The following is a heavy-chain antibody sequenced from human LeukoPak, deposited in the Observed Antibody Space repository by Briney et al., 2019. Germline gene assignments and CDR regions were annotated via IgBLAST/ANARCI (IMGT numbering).Heavy chain of an antibody. V-gene: IGHV3-23*01. CDR2: ISGSGGST. CDR3: AKQRPYSGYDYGYFDY. CDR1: GFTFSSHA. J-gene: IGHJ4*02. Sequence: GGSLRLSCVGSGFTFSSHAMSWVRQAPGKGLEWVSAISGSGGSTYYADSVKGRFTISRDNSKNTLYLQMNSLRAEDTAVYYCAKQRPYSGYDYGYFDYWGQGTLVTVSS. D-gene: IGHD5-12*01.